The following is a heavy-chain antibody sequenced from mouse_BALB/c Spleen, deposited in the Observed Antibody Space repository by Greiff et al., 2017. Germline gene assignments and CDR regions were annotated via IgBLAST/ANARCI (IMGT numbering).Heavy chain of an antibody. CDR2: INPGSGGT. Sequence: QVQLQQSGAELVRPGTSVKVSCKASGYAFTNYLIEWVKQRPGQGLEWIGVINPGSGGTNYNEKFKGKATLTADKSSSTAYMQLSSLTSDDSAVYFCASHSSGYAGAMDYWGQGTSVTVSS. J-gene: IGHJ4*01. V-gene: IGHV1-54*03. CDR1: GYAFTNYL. D-gene: IGHD3-1*01. CDR3: ASHSSGYAGAMDY.